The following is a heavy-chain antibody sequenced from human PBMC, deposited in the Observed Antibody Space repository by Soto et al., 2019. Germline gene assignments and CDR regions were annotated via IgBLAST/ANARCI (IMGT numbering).Heavy chain of an antibody. V-gene: IGHV4-59*12. Sequence: QVHLQESGPGLVKPSETLSLTCTVSGGPTTGYYWGWIRQPPGKGLEWIGYIYYVGTTKYNPALKSRPTISLATSNNQFSLTLASVTPADPAISFCGRRDISCGPLDFWGQGRLVVVSS. CDR3: GRRDISCGPLDF. D-gene: IGHD5-18*01. J-gene: IGHJ4*02. CDR2: IYYVGTT. CDR1: GGPTTGYY.